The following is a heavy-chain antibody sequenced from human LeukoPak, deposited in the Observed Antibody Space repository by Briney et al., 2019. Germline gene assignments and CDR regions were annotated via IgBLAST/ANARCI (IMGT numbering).Heavy chain of an antibody. CDR2: ISGSGGST. CDR3: AKAAGGYCSGGSRYYFHY. CDR1: GFTFSSYA. V-gene: IGHV3-23*01. D-gene: IGHD2-15*01. J-gene: IGHJ4*02. Sequence: GGSLRLSCAASGFTFSSYAMSWVRQAPGKGLEWVSGISGSGGSTYYADSVKGRFTISRDNSKNTLYLQMNSLRAEDTAVYYCAKAAGGYCSGGSRYYFHYWGQGTLVTVSS.